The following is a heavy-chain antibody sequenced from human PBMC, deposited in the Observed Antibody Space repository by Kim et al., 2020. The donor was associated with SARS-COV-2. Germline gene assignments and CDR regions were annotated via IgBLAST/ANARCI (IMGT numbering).Heavy chain of an antibody. Sequence: ASVKVSCKVSGYTLTELSMHWVRQAPGKGLEWMGGFDPEDGETIYAQKFQGRVTMTEDTSTDTAYMELSSLRSEDTAVYYCATVLRFPDAFDIWGQGTMVTVSS. CDR1: GYTLTELS. J-gene: IGHJ3*02. CDR2: FDPEDGET. D-gene: IGHD3-16*01. V-gene: IGHV1-24*01. CDR3: ATVLRFPDAFDI.